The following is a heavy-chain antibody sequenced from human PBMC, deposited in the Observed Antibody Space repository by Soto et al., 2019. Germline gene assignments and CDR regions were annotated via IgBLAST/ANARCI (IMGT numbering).Heavy chain of an antibody. V-gene: IGHV3-23*01. Sequence: GGSLRLSCAASGFTFSSYAMSWVRQAPGKGLEWVSAISGSGGSTYYADSVKGRFTISRDNSKNTLYLQMNSLRAEDTAVYYCAKDPGVLVVPAAIPIVYFDYWGQGTLVTVSS. J-gene: IGHJ4*02. D-gene: IGHD2-2*02. CDR1: GFTFSSYA. CDR2: ISGSGGST. CDR3: AKDPGVLVVPAAIPIVYFDY.